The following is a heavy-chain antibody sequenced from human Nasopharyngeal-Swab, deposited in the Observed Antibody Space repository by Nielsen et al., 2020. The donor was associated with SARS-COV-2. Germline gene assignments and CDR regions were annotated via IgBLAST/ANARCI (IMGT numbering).Heavy chain of an antibody. D-gene: IGHD3-22*01. Sequence: IREPPGKGLEGIGYICYSGSTNYNPSLKSRVTISVGTSKNQFSLKLSSVTAADTAVYYCARVGTYYYDSSGPLNYYYYSYIDVWGKGTTVTVSS. CDR2: ICYSGST. CDR3: ARVGTYYYDSSGPLNYYYYSYIDV. V-gene: IGHV4-59*01. J-gene: IGHJ6*03.